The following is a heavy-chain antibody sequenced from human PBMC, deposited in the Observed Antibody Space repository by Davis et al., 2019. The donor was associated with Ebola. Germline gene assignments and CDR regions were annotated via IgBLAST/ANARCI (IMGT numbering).Heavy chain of an antibody. V-gene: IGHV3-49*04. D-gene: IGHD2-2*02. CDR2: IRSKAYGGTT. Sequence: GGSLRLSCTASGFTFGDYAMSWVRQAPGKGLEWVGFIRSKAYGGTTEYAASVKGRFTISRDDSKSIAYLQMNSLKTEDTAMYYCTRAKIVVVPAAIFDYYYYYGMDVWGQGTTVTVSS. J-gene: IGHJ6*02. CDR3: TRAKIVVVPAAIFDYYYYYGMDV. CDR1: GFTFGDYA.